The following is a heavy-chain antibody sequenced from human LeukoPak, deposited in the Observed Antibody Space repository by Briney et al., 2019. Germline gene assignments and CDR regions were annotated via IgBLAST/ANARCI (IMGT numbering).Heavy chain of an antibody. CDR1: GDSISSENW. D-gene: IGHD6-19*01. Sequence: SETLSLTCAVSGDSISSENWWSWVRQPPEKGLEWIGEIYHRGTTHYNPSLGSRVTISMDKSKNQLSLNLISVTAADTAVYYCARDPGAGVETLDYWGQGTLVTVSS. CDR3: ARDPGAGVETLDY. V-gene: IGHV4-4*02. J-gene: IGHJ4*02. CDR2: IYHRGTT.